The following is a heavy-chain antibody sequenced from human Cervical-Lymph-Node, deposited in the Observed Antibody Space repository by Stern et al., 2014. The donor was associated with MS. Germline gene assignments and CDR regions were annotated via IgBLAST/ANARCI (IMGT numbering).Heavy chain of an antibody. Sequence: ESGPALVKRTQTLTLTCSFSGFSLTSSGISVSWLRQPPGKALAWLARIDWDDEKYYSTSLETRITISKDTSENQVVITVANMGPIDTGTYYCARTALGAWLYFDYWGQGALITVSS. CDR3: ARTALGAWLYFDY. D-gene: IGHD3-10*01. CDR1: GFSLTSSGIS. CDR2: IDWDDEK. V-gene: IGHV2-70*11. J-gene: IGHJ4*02.